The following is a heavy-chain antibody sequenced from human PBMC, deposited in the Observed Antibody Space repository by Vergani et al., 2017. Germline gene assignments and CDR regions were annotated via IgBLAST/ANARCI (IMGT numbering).Heavy chain of an antibody. J-gene: IGHJ4*02. CDR3: AKDIGMVYATLTFDY. CDR2: LWYDGSNK. Sequence: QVQLVESGGGVVQPGRSLRLSCAASGFTFSSYGMHWVRQAPGKGLEWVAVLWYDGSNKYYADSVKGRFTISRNNAKNTLYLQMNSLRAEDTALYYCAKDIGMVYATLTFDYWGQGTLVTVSS. CDR1: GFTFSSYG. D-gene: IGHD2-8*01. V-gene: IGHV3-33*06.